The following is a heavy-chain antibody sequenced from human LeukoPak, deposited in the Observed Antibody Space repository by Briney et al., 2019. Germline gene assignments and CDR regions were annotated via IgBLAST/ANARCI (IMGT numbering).Heavy chain of an antibody. V-gene: IGHV1-2*02. D-gene: IGHD3-22*01. J-gene: IGHJ4*02. Sequence: GASVKASCKASEYTFTGYYMHWVRQAPGQGLEWMGWINPNSGGTNYAQKFQGRVTITRDTSISTAYMELSRLRSDDTAVYYCAKGYYYDSGAHVGYWGQGTLVTVSS. CDR2: INPNSGGT. CDR3: AKGYYYDSGAHVGY. CDR1: EYTFTGYY.